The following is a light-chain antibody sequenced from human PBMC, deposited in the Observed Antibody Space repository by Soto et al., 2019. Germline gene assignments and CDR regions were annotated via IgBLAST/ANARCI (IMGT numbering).Light chain of an antibody. Sequence: DIQMTQSPSSLSASVGDRVTITCRASQNIDSYLNWYQQKPGKAPELLIYTTSTLQSGVPSRFSGSGSGTDFSLTISSLRPEDFATYYCQQSYDTPPVTFGPGTKVEIK. CDR3: QQSYDTPPVT. CDR2: TTS. V-gene: IGKV1-39*01. J-gene: IGKJ3*01. CDR1: QNIDSY.